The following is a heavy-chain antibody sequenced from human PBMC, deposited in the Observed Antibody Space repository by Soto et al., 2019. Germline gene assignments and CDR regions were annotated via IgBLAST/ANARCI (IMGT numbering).Heavy chain of an antibody. D-gene: IGHD2-2*01. Sequence: GGSLRLSCAASGFTFSSYAMHWVRQAPGKGLEWVAVISYDGSNKYYADSVKGRFTISRDNSKNTLYLQMNSLRAEDTAVYYCARDSIPAANYYYYGMDVWGQGTTVT. CDR1: GFTFSSYA. CDR2: ISYDGSNK. CDR3: ARDSIPAANYYYYGMDV. V-gene: IGHV3-30-3*01. J-gene: IGHJ6*02.